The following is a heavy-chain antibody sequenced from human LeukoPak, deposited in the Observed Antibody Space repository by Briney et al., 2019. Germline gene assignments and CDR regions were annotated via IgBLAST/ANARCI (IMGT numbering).Heavy chain of an antibody. CDR3: AKDRGIVFFDY. Sequence: PGRSLRLSCAASGFTFSSYGMHWVRQAPGKGLEWVAVISYDGSNKYYADSVKSRFTISRDNSKNTLYLQMNSLRAEDTAVYYCAKDRGIVFFDYWGQGTLVTVSS. CDR1: GFTFSSYG. D-gene: IGHD2/OR15-2a*01. J-gene: IGHJ4*02. V-gene: IGHV3-30*18. CDR2: ISYDGSNK.